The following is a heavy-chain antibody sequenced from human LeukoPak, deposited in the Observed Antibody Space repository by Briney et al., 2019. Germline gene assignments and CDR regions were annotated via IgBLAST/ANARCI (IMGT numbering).Heavy chain of an antibody. CDR1: GFTFSNSA. Sequence: GGSLRLSCAASGFTFSNSAMSWVRQAPGKGPEWVSAISGSGDSTYYADSVKGRFTISRDNSKNTLYLQMNSLRAEDTAVYYCAKGPLYDFWGQGTLVTVSS. V-gene: IGHV3-23*01. CDR3: AKGPLYDF. J-gene: IGHJ4*02. CDR2: ISGSGDST.